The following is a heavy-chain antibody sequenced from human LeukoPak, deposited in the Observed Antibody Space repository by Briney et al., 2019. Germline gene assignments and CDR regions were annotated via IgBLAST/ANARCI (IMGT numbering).Heavy chain of an antibody. CDR1: GDSVSSNSAA. CDR3: ARGSDYDSSGYYMWGKSYYYGMDV. D-gene: IGHD3-22*01. CDR2: TYYRSKWYN. J-gene: IGHJ6*02. V-gene: IGHV6-1*01. Sequence: SQTLSLTCAISGDSVSSNSAAWNWIRQSPSRGLEWLGRTYYRSKWYNDYAVSVKSRITINPDTSKNQFSLQLNSVTPEDTAVYYCARGSDYDSSGYYMWGKSYYYGMDVWGQGTTVIVSS.